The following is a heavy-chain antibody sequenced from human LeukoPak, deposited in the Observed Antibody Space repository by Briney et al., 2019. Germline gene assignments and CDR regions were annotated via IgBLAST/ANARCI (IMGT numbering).Heavy chain of an antibody. J-gene: IGHJ5*02. V-gene: IGHV3-33*01. Sequence: GGSLRLSCAASGFTFSSYGMHWVRQAPGKGLEWVAVIWYDGSDKYHADSVKGRFTISRDNAKNTLHLQMNSLRAEDTAVYFCARDPLPWGQGTLVTVSS. CDR1: GFTFSSYG. CDR3: ARDPLP. CDR2: IWYDGSDK.